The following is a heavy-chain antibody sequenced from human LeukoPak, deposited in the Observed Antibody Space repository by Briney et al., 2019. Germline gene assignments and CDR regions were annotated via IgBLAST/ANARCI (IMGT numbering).Heavy chain of an antibody. CDR1: GFTFSSKW. J-gene: IGHJ4*02. V-gene: IGHV3-7*01. CDR2: IKYDGSEK. D-gene: IGHD3-10*01. Sequence: GGSLRLSCAASGFTFSSKWMSWVRQAPGKGLEWVANIKYDGSEKYCVDSVKGRFTISRDNAKNSLYLQMNSLRVEDTAVYYCARDGSGEWPIGYWGQGTLVTVSS. CDR3: ARDGSGEWPIGY.